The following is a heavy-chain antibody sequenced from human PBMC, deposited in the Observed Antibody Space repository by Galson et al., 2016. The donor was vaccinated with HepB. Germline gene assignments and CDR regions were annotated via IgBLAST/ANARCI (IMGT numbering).Heavy chain of an antibody. V-gene: IGHV4-31*02. Sequence: GSISSGSYHWTWIRQRPGKDLAWIAYIYYSGNTYYNPSLKSRATISVDTSTNHFSLKLSSVTAADTAVYYCTRVTSTTRGGGFDPWGQGTLVTVSS. D-gene: IGHD2-2*01. CDR3: TRVTSTTRGGGFDP. CDR2: IYYSGNT. CDR1: GSISSGSYH. J-gene: IGHJ5*02.